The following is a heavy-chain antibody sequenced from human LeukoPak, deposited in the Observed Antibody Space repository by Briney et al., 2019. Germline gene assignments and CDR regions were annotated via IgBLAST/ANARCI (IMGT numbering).Heavy chain of an antibody. CDR1: GFTFSSYG. CDR2: ICYDGSNT. V-gene: IGHV3-33*01. J-gene: IGHJ6*02. D-gene: IGHD5-18*01. CDR3: SRESQTAMGTNYYYGMDV. Sequence: PGGSLRLSCAASGFTFSSYGMHWVRQAPGKGLEWVSGICYDGSNTYYADSVKGRFTISRDNAKNTLYLQMNSLRAEDTAVYYCSRESQTAMGTNYYYGMDVWGQGTTVTVSS.